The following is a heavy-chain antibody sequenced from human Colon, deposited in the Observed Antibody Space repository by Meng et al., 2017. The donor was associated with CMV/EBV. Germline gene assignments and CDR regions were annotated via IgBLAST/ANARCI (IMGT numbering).Heavy chain of an antibody. D-gene: IGHD3-10*01. CDR1: GFTFSNFA. CDR2: INAGGGRT. V-gene: IGHV3-23*01. Sequence: GESLKISCAASGFTFSNFALSWVRQAPGKGLEWVSTINAGGGRTYYADSVKGRFTISRDNAKNSSSLHMNSLRAEDTAIYYCARGGSRSYFFDNWGQGTLVTVSS. J-gene: IGHJ4*02. CDR3: ARGGSRSYFFDN.